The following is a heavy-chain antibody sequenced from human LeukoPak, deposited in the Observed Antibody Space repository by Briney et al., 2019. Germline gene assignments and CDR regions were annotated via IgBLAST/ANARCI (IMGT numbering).Heavy chain of an antibody. J-gene: IGHJ4*02. D-gene: IGHD2-2*01. CDR1: GGSIRSGSHY. Sequence: SETLSLTCTVSGGSIRSGSHYWSWIRQPAGKGLEWIGRIFTSGSTNYNPSLNSRVTISVDTSKNQFSLKLSSVTAADTAVYYCARGYCSSTSCYWRYWGQGTLVTVSS. V-gene: IGHV4-61*02. CDR2: IFTSGST. CDR3: ARGYCSSTSCYWRY.